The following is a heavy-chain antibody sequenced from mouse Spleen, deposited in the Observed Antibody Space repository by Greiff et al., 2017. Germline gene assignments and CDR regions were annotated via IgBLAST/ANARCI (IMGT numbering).Heavy chain of an antibody. J-gene: IGHJ3*01. CDR3: ARSDGYYVWFAY. CDR1: GYTFTDYN. D-gene: IGHD2-3*01. V-gene: IGHV1-18*01. Sequence: SGPELVKPGASVKIPCKASGYTFTDYNMDWVKQSHGKSLEWIGDIKPNNGGTIYNQKFKGKATLTVDKSSSTAYMELRSLTSEDTAVYYCARSDGYYVWFAYWGQGTLVTVSA. CDR2: IKPNNGGT.